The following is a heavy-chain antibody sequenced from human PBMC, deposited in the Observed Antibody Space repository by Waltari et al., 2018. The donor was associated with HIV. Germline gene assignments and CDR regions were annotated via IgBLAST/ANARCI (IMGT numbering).Heavy chain of an antibody. CDR1: AW. D-gene: IGHD2-15*01. V-gene: IGHV3-15*01. CDR3: TSTGGGITDY. Sequence: AWMSWVRQAPGKGLEWVGRIKSEDDGGTTDYAAPVKGRFTISRDDSKNALYLQMNSLKTEDTALYYCTSTGGGITDYWGQGTLVTVSS. J-gene: IGHJ4*02. CDR2: IKSEDDGGTT.